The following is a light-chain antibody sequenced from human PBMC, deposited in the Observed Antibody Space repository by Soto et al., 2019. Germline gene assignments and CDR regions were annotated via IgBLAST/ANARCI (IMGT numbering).Light chain of an antibody. J-gene: IGKJ1*01. Sequence: EKMMKQSPAPLSLSPGERATLSFRASQSVSSNLAWYQQKPGQAPRLLIYGASTRATGIPARFSGSGSGTEFTLTISSLQSEDFAVYYCQQYNTWPRTFGQGTKVDIK. CDR2: GAS. V-gene: IGKV3-15*01. CDR3: QQYNTWPRT. CDR1: QSVSSN.